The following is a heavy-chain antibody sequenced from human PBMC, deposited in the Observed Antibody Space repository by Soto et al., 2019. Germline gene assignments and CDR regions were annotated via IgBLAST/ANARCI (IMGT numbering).Heavy chain of an antibody. CDR1: GGSLRGYY. J-gene: IGHJ4*02. CDR3: RPVPAGGEDY. Sequence: SETLSLTCAVNGGSLRGYYWNWIRQSPGKGREGIGEINQNGGTKYNPSLKSRVSISVVAYTNPFPLKLNSATPADPALYYCRPVPAGGEDYWGPGTLVTVSS. D-gene: IGHD3-10*01. CDR2: INQNGGT. V-gene: IGHV4-34*01.